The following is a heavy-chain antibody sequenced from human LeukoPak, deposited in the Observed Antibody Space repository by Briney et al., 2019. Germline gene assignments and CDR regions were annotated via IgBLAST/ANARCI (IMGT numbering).Heavy chain of an antibody. CDR3: ARDGRRYCSGGSCYSDMAY. Sequence: GGSLRLSCAASGFTFSSYAMHWVRQAPGKGLEWVAVISYDGGNKYYADSVKGRFTISRDNSKNTLYLQMNSLRAEDTAVYYCARDGRRYCSGGSCYSDMAYWGQGTLVTVSS. J-gene: IGHJ4*02. D-gene: IGHD2-15*01. V-gene: IGHV3-30*04. CDR2: ISYDGGNK. CDR1: GFTFSSYA.